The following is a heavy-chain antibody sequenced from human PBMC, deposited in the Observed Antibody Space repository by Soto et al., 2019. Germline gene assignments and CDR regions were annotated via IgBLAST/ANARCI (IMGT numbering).Heavy chain of an antibody. CDR2: INAVNGKT. Sequence: RASVKVSCKASGGTFSSYAISWVRQAPGQGLEWMGWINAVNGKTKYSQKFQGRVTITRDTSASTAYMELSSLRSEDTAVYYCARSRGGGYCSGGSCPKVYYYMDVWGKGTTVTVSS. CDR3: ARSRGGGYCSGGSCPKVYYYMDV. J-gene: IGHJ6*03. CDR1: GGTFSSYA. V-gene: IGHV1-3*01. D-gene: IGHD2-15*01.